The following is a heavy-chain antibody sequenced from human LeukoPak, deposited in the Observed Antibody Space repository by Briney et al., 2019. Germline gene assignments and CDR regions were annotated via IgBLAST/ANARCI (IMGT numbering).Heavy chain of an antibody. D-gene: IGHD1-14*01. Sequence: GGSLSLSCAASGFTFSDYYMSWIRQAPGKGLEWVSYISSSGSAIYYAESVTGRFTISRDNAKNSLYLQVNSLRAEDTAVYYCARERNSYFDYWGQGTLVTVSS. CDR1: GFTFSDYY. CDR3: ARERNSYFDY. V-gene: IGHV3-11*01. J-gene: IGHJ4*02. CDR2: ISSSGSAI.